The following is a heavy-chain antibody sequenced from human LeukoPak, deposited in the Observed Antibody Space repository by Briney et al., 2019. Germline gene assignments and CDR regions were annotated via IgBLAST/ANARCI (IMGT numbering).Heavy chain of an antibody. J-gene: IGHJ5*02. CDR3: ARLYDSSTYTNWLDP. CDR2: IYYSGST. D-gene: IGHD3-22*01. Sequence: PSETLSLTWTVSGGSISSHYWSWIRQPPGKGLEWIGYIYYSGSTKHNPSLKSRVTISVDTSNNQFSLKLSSVTAADTAVYYCARLYDSSTYTNWLDPWGQGTLVTVSS. CDR1: GGSISSHY. V-gene: IGHV4-59*11.